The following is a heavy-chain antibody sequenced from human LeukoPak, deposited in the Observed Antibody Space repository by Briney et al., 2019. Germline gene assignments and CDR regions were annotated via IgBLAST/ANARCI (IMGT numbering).Heavy chain of an antibody. Sequence: PSETLSLTCTVSGGSISSYYWSWIRQPAGKGLEWIWRIYTSGSTNYNPSLKSRVTMSVDTSKNQFSLKLSSVTAADTAVYYCAREVSYCSGGSCSFFDYWGQGTLVTVSS. CDR3: AREVSYCSGGSCSFFDY. V-gene: IGHV4-4*07. J-gene: IGHJ4*02. D-gene: IGHD2-15*01. CDR2: IYTSGST. CDR1: GGSISSYY.